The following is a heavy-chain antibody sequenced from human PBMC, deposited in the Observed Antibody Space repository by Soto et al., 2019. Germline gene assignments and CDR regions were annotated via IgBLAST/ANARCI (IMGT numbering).Heavy chain of an antibody. Sequence: QVQLQESGPGLVKPSQTLSLTCTVSGGSISSGGYYWSWIRQHPGKGLEWIGYIYYSGRTYYNPSVKSRVTISEDTSKNQFSLKLSSVTAADTAVYYCARAPYPYSYGLYYYCGMDVWGQGTKVTVSS. CDR2: IYYSGRT. J-gene: IGHJ6*02. V-gene: IGHV4-31*03. CDR1: GGSISSGGYY. CDR3: ARAPYPYSYGLYYYCGMDV. D-gene: IGHD5-18*01.